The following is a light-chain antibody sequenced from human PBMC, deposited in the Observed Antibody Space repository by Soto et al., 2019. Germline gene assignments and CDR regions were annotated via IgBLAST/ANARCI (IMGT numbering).Light chain of an antibody. CDR3: QQRSNWPPT. J-gene: IGKJ4*01. V-gene: IGKV3-11*01. CDR2: DAS. Sequence: EIVLTRSPATLSLSPGERATLSCRASQSVSSYLAWYQQKPGQAPRLLIYDASNRATGIPARFSGSGSGTDFTLTISSLEAEDFAVYYCQQRSNWPPTFGGGTKVEIK. CDR1: QSVSSY.